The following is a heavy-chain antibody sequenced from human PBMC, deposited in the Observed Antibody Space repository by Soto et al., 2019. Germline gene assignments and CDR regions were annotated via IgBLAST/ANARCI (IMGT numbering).Heavy chain of an antibody. CDR2: ISSSSSYI. Sequence: GGSLRLSCAASGFTFSSYSMNWVRQAPGKGLEWVSSISSSSSYIYYADSVKGRFTISRDNAKNSLYLQMNSLRAEDTAVYYCAIHYSSGAGIKNSQFKWGQGTLVTVSS. J-gene: IGHJ4*02. CDR3: AIHYSSGAGIKNSQFK. CDR1: GFTFSSYS. V-gene: IGHV3-21*01. D-gene: IGHD6-19*01.